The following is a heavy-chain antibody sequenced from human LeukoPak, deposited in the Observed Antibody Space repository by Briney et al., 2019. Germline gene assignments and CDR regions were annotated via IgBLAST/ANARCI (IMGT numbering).Heavy chain of an antibody. V-gene: IGHV3-23*01. D-gene: IGHD3-16*02. CDR1: GFTFSSYA. J-gene: IGHJ4*02. CDR3: AKDFYDYVWGSYRYGIFDY. Sequence: GGSLRLSCAASGFTFSSYAMSWVRQAPGKGLEWVSAISGSGGSTYYADSVKGRFTISRDNSKNTLYLQMNSLRAEDTAVYYCAKDFYDYVWGSYRYGIFDYWGQGTLVTVSS. CDR2: ISGSGGST.